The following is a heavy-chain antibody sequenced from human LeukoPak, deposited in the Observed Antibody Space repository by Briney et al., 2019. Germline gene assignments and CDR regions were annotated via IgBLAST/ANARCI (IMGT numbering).Heavy chain of an antibody. CDR3: AKREKGTTGRFFDY. Sequence: PGGSLRLSCAASGFTFTNDAMTWVRQAPGKGLEWVSVISEGVGKTYYADSVKGRFTISRDHSKNTLYLQMNSLRAEDTALYYCAKREKGTTGRFFDYWGQGTLVTVSS. D-gene: IGHD4-17*01. V-gene: IGHV3-23*01. CDR2: ISEGVGKT. CDR1: GFTFTNDA. J-gene: IGHJ4*02.